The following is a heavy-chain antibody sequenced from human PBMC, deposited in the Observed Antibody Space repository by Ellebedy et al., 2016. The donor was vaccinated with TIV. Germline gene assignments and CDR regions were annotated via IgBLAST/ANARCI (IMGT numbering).Heavy chain of an antibody. CDR3: ARDRGAAADPFFDY. V-gene: IGHV3-48*02. D-gene: IGHD6-13*01. Sequence: GGSLRLXCAASGFTFSSYSMNWVRQAPGKGLEWVSYISSSSSTIYYADSVKGRFTISRDDAKNSLYLQMNSLRDEDTAVYYCARDRGAAADPFFDYWGQGTLVTVSS. CDR2: ISSSSSTI. J-gene: IGHJ4*02. CDR1: GFTFSSYS.